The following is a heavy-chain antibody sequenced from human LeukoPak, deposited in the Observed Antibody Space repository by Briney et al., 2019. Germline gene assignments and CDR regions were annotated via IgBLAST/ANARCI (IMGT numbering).Heavy chain of an antibody. V-gene: IGHV1-8*03. CDR2: MNPNSGNT. Sequence: GASVKVSCKASGYTFTSYDINWVRQATGQGLEWMGWMNPNSGNTGYAQKFQGRVTITRNTSISTAYMELSSLRSEDTAVYYCARGRAAAGSKGYYFDYWGQGTLVTVSP. CDR3: ARGRAAAGSKGYYFDY. CDR1: GYTFTSYD. D-gene: IGHD6-13*01. J-gene: IGHJ4*02.